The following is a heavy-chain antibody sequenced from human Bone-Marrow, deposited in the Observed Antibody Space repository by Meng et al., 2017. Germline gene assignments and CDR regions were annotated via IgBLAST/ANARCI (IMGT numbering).Heavy chain of an antibody. CDR1: GGTFSSYA. V-gene: IGHV1-69*06. Sequence: VHLVQSGREGRKPGSSVKVSCKVSGGTFSSYAISWVRQAPGQGLEWMGGIIPIFGTANYAQKFQGRVTITADKSTSTAYMELSSLRSEDTAVYYCARDEGSYSDYWGQGTLVTVS. J-gene: IGHJ4*02. CDR3: ARDEGSYSDY. CDR2: IIPIFGTA. D-gene: IGHD1-26*01.